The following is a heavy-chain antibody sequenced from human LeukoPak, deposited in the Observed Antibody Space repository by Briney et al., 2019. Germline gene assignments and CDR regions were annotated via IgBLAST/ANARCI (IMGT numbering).Heavy chain of an antibody. Sequence: GGSLRLSCAASGFTFSTCAMSWVRQAPGKGPEWVSAISDSGRNTYYVDSVKGRFTISRDNSKNMMYLQMDSLRVEDTAIYYCARVGLINAYGGRDYWGQGTLVTVSS. D-gene: IGHD4-23*01. J-gene: IGHJ4*02. V-gene: IGHV3-23*01. CDR3: ARVGLINAYGGRDY. CDR1: GFTFSTCA. CDR2: ISDSGRNT.